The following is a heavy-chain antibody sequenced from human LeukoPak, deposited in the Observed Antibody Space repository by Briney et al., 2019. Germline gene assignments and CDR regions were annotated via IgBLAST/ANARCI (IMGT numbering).Heavy chain of an antibody. D-gene: IGHD3-22*01. CDR2: IKSKTDGGTT. Sequence: PGGSLRLSCAASGFTFSNAWISWVRQASGKGREWVSRIKSKTDGGTTDYAAPVKGRFTISRDDSKNTLYLQMNSLKTEDTAVYYCTLSGYYDSSGYSDYRGQGTLVTVSS. CDR3: TLSGYYDSSGYSDY. V-gene: IGHV3-15*01. J-gene: IGHJ4*02. CDR1: GFTFSNAW.